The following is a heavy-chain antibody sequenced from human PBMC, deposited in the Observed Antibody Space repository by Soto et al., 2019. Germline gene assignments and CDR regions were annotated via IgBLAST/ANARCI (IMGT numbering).Heavy chain of an antibody. D-gene: IGHD3-3*01. CDR3: ARAYYDFWSGYSLPDY. V-gene: IGHV1-2*04. J-gene: IGHJ4*02. CDR1: GYTFTGYY. CDR2: INPNSGGT. Sequence: EASVKVSCKASGYTFTGYYMHWVRQAPGQGLEWMGWINPNSGGTNYAQKFQGWVTMTRDTSISTAYMELSRLRSDDTAVYYCARAYYDFWSGYSLPDYWGQGTLVTVAS.